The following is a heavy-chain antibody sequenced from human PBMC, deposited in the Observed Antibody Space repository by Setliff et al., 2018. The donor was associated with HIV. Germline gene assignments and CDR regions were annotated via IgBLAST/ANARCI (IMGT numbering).Heavy chain of an antibody. CDR2: FYYNGDS. D-gene: IGHD3-9*01. CDR3: ARHEGYNDFLTGYFRYKWYDP. J-gene: IGHJ5*02. Sequence: PSETLSLTCTVSGDSVNDRSYFWGWIRQPPGKGLEWIGTFYYNGDSRYNPSLKSRVTISVDTSKNQFSLNLNSVTAADTAVYYCARHEGYNDFLTGYFRYKWYDPWGQGTLVTVSS. V-gene: IGHV4-39*01. CDR1: GDSVNDRSYF.